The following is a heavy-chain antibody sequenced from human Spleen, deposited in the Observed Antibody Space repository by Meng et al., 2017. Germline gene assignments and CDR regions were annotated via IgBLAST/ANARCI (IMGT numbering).Heavy chain of an antibody. J-gene: IGHJ4*02. Sequence: KVSCKGSGYIFTDSWIAWVRQMPGKGLEWMGIIYPGDSDTRYIPSFQGQVTISADKSISTTYLQWSSLKASDTAMYYCARLESGSYFEPQYFAHWGQGTLVTVSS. CDR3: ARLESGSYFEPQYFAH. D-gene: IGHD1-26*01. CDR2: IYPGDSDT. CDR1: GYIFTDSW. V-gene: IGHV5-51*01.